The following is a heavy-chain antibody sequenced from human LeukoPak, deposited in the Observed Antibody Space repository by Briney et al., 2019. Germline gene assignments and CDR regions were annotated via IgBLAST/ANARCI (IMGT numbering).Heavy chain of an antibody. V-gene: IGHV5-51*01. Sequence: RGESLKISCEGSGYRFSTYWIGWVRQMPGKGLEWMGIIYPDDSDIKYSPSFQGQVTISVDVSINTAYLHWSSLKASDTAMYYCARRKSSANYYVEAFDIWGQGTMVTVSS. CDR2: IYPDDSDI. D-gene: IGHD1-26*01. CDR3: ARRKSSANYYVEAFDI. CDR1: GYRFSTYW. J-gene: IGHJ3*02.